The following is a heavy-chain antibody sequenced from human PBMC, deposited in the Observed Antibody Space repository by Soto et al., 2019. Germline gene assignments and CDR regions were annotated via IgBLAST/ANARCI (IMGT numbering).Heavy chain of an antibody. CDR1: GDSISSSTYS. V-gene: IGHV4-39*01. J-gene: IGHJ6*03. CDR2: IYYSGST. Sequence: QLQLQESGPGLVKPSETLSLTCTVSGDSISSSTYSWGWIRQPPGRGVGWIGSIYYSGSTYYNPSLKSRVTISVDTSKNQFSLQLTSVTAADTAVYYCARLRPPTGVVVAATPASSYYYYYMDVWGKGTTVTVSS. CDR3: ARLRPPTGVVVAATPASSYYYYYMDV. D-gene: IGHD2-15*01.